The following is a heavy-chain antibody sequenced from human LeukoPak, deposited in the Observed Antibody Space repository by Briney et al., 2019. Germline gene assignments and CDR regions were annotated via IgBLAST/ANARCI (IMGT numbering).Heavy chain of an antibody. V-gene: IGHV1-69*01. J-gene: IGHJ4*02. CDR3: ARDRLSPNHGIAGATDRHDFDY. CDR2: IIPIFGTA. Sequence: SVKVSCKASGGTFSSYAISWVRQAPGQGLEWMGGIIPIFGTANYAQKFQGRVTITADESTSTAYMELSSLRSEDTAVYYCARDRLSPNHGIAGATDRHDFDYWGQGTLVTVSS. D-gene: IGHD1-26*01. CDR1: GGTFSSYA.